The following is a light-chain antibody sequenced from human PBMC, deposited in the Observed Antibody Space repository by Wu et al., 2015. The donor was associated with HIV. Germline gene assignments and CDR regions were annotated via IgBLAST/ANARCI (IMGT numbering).Light chain of an antibody. CDR3: QQYGTSPLT. CDR1: RSISSSY. CDR2: GAS. J-gene: IGKJ4*01. Sequence: IVMTQSPATLSVSPGERATLSCRASRSISSSYLAWYQQKVGQAPRLLIHGASSRATGIPDRFSGSGSGTDFTLTISRLEPEDFAVYFCQQYGTSPLTFGGGTKVEIK. V-gene: IGKV3-20*01.